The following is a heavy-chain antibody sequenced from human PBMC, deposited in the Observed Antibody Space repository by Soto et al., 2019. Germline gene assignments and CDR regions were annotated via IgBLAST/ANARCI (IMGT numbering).Heavy chain of an antibody. J-gene: IGHJ4*02. V-gene: IGHV3-30*03. CDR2: ISYDGSNK. CDR3: ADVPTAY. CDR1: GFTFSSYG. D-gene: IGHD2-2*01. Sequence: QVQLVESGGGVVQPGRSLRLSCAASGFTFSSYGMHWVRQAPGKGLEWVAVISYDGSNKYYADSVKGRFTISRDNSKNTLDLQMNSLRAEDTAVYYCADVPTAYWGQGTLVTVSS.